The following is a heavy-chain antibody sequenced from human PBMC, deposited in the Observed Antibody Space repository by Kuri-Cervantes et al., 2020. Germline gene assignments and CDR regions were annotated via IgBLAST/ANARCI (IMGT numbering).Heavy chain of an antibody. J-gene: IGHJ4*02. CDR3: AKDSGYCSGGSCPGHY. D-gene: IGHD2-15*01. Sequence: GGSLRLSCAASGFTFSSYWMSWVRQAPGKGLEWVANIKPDGSEKYYVDSVKGRFTISRDNSKNTLYLRMNSLRAEDTAVYYCAKDSGYCSGGSCPGHYWGQGTLVTVSS. CDR2: IKPDGSEK. V-gene: IGHV3-7*03. CDR1: GFTFSSYW.